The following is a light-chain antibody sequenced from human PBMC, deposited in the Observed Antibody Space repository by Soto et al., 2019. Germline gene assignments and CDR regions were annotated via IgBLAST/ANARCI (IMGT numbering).Light chain of an antibody. Sequence: EIVLTQSPGTLSLSPGERATLSCRASQSVSGSYLAWYQQKPGQAPRLLIYGASSRATGIPDRFSGSGSGTDFALTISRLEPEDFAVYYCQQYANSPPWTFGQGTKVDI. CDR3: QQYANSPPWT. V-gene: IGKV3-20*01. CDR1: QSVSGSY. J-gene: IGKJ1*01. CDR2: GAS.